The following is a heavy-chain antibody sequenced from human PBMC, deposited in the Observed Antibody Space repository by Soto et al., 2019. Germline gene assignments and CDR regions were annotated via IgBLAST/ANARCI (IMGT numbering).Heavy chain of an antibody. Sequence: ASVKVSCKASGYTFTSYGISWVRQAPGQGLEWMGWISAYNGNTNYAQMLQGRVTMTTDTSTSTVHMEVRSLRSDDTAVYYCAREGVAPYYYYGMDVWGQGTTVTVSS. V-gene: IGHV1-18*01. D-gene: IGHD5-12*01. CDR2: ISAYNGNT. J-gene: IGHJ6*02. CDR3: AREGVAPYYYYGMDV. CDR1: GYTFTSYG.